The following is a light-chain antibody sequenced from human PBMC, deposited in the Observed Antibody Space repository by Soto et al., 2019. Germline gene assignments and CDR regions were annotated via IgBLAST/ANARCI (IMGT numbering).Light chain of an antibody. CDR3: QQGFSTPYT. V-gene: IGKV1-39*01. Sequence: DIQVTQSPSSLSGSVGDRVTITCRTSQSVSSSLNWYRQRPEKAPELLIYAASDLETGVPSRFSGSGSGTDFTLSTSNLQPEDSGTYFCQQGFSTPYTFGQGTKLDI. CDR1: QSVSSS. J-gene: IGKJ2*01. CDR2: AAS.